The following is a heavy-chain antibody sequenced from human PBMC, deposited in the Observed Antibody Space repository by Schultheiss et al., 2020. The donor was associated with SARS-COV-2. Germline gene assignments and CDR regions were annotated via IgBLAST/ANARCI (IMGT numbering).Heavy chain of an antibody. V-gene: IGHV4-59*01. Sequence: SETLSLTCTVSGGSISSYYWSWIRQPPGKGLEWIGYIYYSGSTNYNPSLKSRVTISVDTSKNQFSLKLSSVTAADTAVYYCAREASLGPRGLYYYYGMDVWGQGTTVTVSS. D-gene: IGHD3-10*01. CDR2: IYYSGST. J-gene: IGHJ6*02. CDR3: AREASLGPRGLYYYYGMDV. CDR1: GGSISSYY.